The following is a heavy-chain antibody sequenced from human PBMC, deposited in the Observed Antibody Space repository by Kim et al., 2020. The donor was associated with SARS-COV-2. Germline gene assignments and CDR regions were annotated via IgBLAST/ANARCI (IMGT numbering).Heavy chain of an antibody. CDR3: AADTPYYYGSGPSLFDY. J-gene: IGHJ4*02. D-gene: IGHD3-10*01. Sequence: FQERVTITRDMSTSTAYMELSSLRSEDTAVYYCAADTPYYYGSGPSLFDYWGQGTLVTVSS. V-gene: IGHV1-58*01.